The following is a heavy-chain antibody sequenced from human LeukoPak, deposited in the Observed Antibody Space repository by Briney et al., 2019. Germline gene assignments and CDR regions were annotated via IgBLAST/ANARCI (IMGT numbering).Heavy chain of an antibody. CDR2: ISGTGDTI. Sequence: GRSLRLSCAASGFTFSSYGMHWVRQAPGKGLEWVSTISGTGDTIYYADSVKGRFTVSGDNSKNTLYLQMSGLRAEDTAIYYCTKDRLGPAASFDYWGQGTLVTVSS. J-gene: IGHJ4*02. CDR3: TKDRLGPAASFDY. D-gene: IGHD2-2*01. CDR1: GFTFSSYG. V-gene: IGHV3-23*01.